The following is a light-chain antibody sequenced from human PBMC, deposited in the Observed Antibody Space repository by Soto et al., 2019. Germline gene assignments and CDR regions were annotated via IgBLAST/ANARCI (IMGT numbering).Light chain of an antibody. CDR3: CSYAGTDTYV. V-gene: IGLV2-23*01. CDR2: EGS. Sequence: QSVLTQPASVSGSPGQSITISRTGTSSDVGSYSLVSWYQQHPGKAPKLMIYEGSKRPSGVSNRFSGSKSGNTASLTISGLQAEDEADYYCCSYAGTDTYVLGTGTKVTVL. CDR1: SSDVGSYSL. J-gene: IGLJ1*01.